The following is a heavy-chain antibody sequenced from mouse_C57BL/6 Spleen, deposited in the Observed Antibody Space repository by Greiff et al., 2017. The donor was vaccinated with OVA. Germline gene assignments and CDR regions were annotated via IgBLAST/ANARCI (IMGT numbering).Heavy chain of an antibody. CDR2: IYTGSGNT. Sequence: QVQLQQSGAELVRPGASVTLSCKASGYTFTDYYINWVKQRPGPGLEWIARIYTGSGNTYYNEKFKGKATLTAEKSSSTAYMQLSSLTSEDSAVYFCARSGGRYFDYWGQGTTRTVSS. CDR1: GYTFTDYY. CDR3: ARSGGRYFDY. J-gene: IGHJ2*01. V-gene: IGHV1-76*01. D-gene: IGHD3-1*01.